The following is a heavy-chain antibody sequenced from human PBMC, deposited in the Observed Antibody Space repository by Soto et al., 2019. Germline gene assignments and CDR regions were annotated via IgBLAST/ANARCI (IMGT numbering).Heavy chain of an antibody. V-gene: IGHV1-18*04. CDR1: GYTFTSYG. D-gene: IGHD2-21*02. CDR3: AREGTYCGGDCYSDN. Sequence: ASVKVSCKASGYTFTSYGISWVRQAPGQGLEWMGWISAYNGNTNYAQKLQGRVTMTTDTSTSTAYMELRSLRSDDTAVYYCAREGTYCGGDCYSDNWGQGTLVTVSS. CDR2: ISAYNGNT. J-gene: IGHJ4*02.